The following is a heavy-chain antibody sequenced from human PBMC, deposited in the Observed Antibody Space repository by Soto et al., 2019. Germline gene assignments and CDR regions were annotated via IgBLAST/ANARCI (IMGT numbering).Heavy chain of an antibody. V-gene: IGHV3-53*02. J-gene: IGHJ6*02. CDR3: AKGDGFILAV. CDR1: GFTVNSNY. D-gene: IGHD1-26*01. CDR2: TNTGGTT. Sequence: EVQVLATGGGLIQPGGSLRLSCAASGFTVNSNYMSWVRQAPGEGLEWVSITNTGGTTYYVDSVKGRFTVSRDNSKNTLYLQMSALRAADTAVYYCAKGDGFILAVWGQGTPVSVSS.